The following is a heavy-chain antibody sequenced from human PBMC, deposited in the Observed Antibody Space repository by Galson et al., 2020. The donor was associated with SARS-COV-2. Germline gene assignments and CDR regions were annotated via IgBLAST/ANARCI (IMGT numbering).Heavy chain of an antibody. D-gene: IGHD6-19*01. CDR3: ARDRLIAVAGYYYYDGMDV. CDR1: GGSISSYY. Sequence: SETLSLTCTVSGGSISSYYWSWIRQPPGKGLEWIGYIYYSGSTNYNPSLKSRVTISVDTSKNQFSLKLSSVTAADTAVYYCARDRLIAVAGYYYYDGMDVWGQGTTVTVSS. V-gene: IGHV4-59*01. J-gene: IGHJ6*02. CDR2: IYYSGST.